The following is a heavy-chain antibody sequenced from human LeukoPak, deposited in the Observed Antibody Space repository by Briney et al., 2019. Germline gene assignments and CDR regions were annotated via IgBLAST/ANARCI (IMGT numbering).Heavy chain of an antibody. CDR2: ISGSGGST. CDR3: AKGNYYDSSGYYSYYYYGMDV. D-gene: IGHD3-22*01. J-gene: IGHJ6*02. V-gene: IGHV3-23*01. CDR1: GFTFSSDA. Sequence: GGSLRLSCAASGFTFSSDAMSWVRQAPGKGLEWVSAISGSGGSTYYADSVKGRFTISRDNSKNTLYLQMNSLRAEDTAVYYCAKGNYYDSSGYYSYYYYGMDVWGQGTTVTVSS.